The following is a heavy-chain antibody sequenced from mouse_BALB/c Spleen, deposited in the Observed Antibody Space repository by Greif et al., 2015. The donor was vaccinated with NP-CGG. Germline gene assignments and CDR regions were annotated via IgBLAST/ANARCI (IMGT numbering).Heavy chain of an antibody. D-gene: IGHD2-14*01. V-gene: IGHV1-18*01. CDR1: GYSFTGYT. Sequence: EVQLQQSGPELVKPGASMKISCKASGYSFTGYTMNRVKQSHGKNLEWIGLINPYNGGTSYNQKFKGKATLTVDKSSSTAYMELLSLTSEDSAVYYCARGSYRYDVSAMDYWGQGTSVTVSS. J-gene: IGHJ4*01. CDR2: INPYNGGT. CDR3: ARGSYRYDVSAMDY.